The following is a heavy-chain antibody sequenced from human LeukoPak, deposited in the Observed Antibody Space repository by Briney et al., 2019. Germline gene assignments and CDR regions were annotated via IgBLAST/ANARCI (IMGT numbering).Heavy chain of an antibody. CDR3: ARVAGDYGPYYYMDV. J-gene: IGHJ6*03. V-gene: IGHV4-61*02. Sequence: SQTLSLTRTVSGGSISSGSYYWSWIRQPAGKGLEWIGRIYTSGSTNYNPSLKSRVTISVDTSKNQFSLKLSSVTAADTAVYYCARVAGDYGPYYYMDVWGKGTTVTVSS. CDR1: GGSISSGSYY. CDR2: IYTSGST. D-gene: IGHD4-17*01.